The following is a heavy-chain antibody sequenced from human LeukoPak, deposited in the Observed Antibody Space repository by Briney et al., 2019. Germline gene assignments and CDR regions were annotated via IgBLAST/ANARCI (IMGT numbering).Heavy chain of an antibody. J-gene: IGHJ4*02. CDR3: ARWGQLAFDY. Sequence: PGGSLRLSCAASGFTFSRYSMNWVRQAADKGLDWVAFIRSDEVVRYSDSVRGRFTISRDNSKNTLYLQMGSLRAEDMAVYYCARWGQLAFDYWGQGTLVTVSS. V-gene: IGHV3-30*02. D-gene: IGHD6-6*01. CDR2: IRSDEVVR. CDR1: GFTFSRYS.